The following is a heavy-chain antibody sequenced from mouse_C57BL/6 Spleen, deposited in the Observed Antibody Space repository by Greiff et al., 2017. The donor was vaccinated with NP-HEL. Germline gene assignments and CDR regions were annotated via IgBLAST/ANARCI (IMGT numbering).Heavy chain of an antibody. V-gene: IGHV1-52*01. CDR2: IDPSDSDT. Sequence: QVQLQQPGAELVRPGSSVKLSCKASGYTFTSYWMHWVKQRPIKGLEWIGNIDPSDSDTHYNQKFKDKATLTVDKSSSTAYMQLSSLTSEDSAVYYCARSQLRPSFFDYWGQGTTLTVSS. CDR3: ARSQLRPSFFDY. D-gene: IGHD3-2*02. J-gene: IGHJ2*01. CDR1: GYTFTSYW.